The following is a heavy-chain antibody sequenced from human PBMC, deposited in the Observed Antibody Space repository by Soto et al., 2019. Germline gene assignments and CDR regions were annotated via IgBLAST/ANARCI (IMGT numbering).Heavy chain of an antibody. V-gene: IGHV1-69*13. CDR3: ARGSTEYYYYGMDV. Sequence: GASVKVSCKASGGTFSSYAISWVRQAPGQGLEGMGGIIPIFGTANYAQKFQGRVTITADESTSTAYMELSSLRSEDTAVYYCARGSTEYYYYGMDVWGQGTTVTVSS. CDR2: IIPIFGTA. J-gene: IGHJ6*02. CDR1: GGTFSSYA.